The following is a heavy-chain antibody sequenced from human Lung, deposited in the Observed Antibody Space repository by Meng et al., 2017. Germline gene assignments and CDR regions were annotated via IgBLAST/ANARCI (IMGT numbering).Heavy chain of an antibody. CDR3: ASGYGLPS. V-gene: IGHV6-1*01. J-gene: IGHJ5*02. CDR2: TYYRSKWYN. CDR1: GDSVSANSAA. Sequence: QVQLHQSGPGLVKPSQTLSPTCAISGDSVSANSAAWNWIRQSPSRGIEWLGRTYYRSKWYNDYAVSVKSRIIITPDTSKNQFSLQLNSVTPEDTAVYFCASGYGLPSWGQGTLVTVSS. D-gene: IGHD5-18*01.